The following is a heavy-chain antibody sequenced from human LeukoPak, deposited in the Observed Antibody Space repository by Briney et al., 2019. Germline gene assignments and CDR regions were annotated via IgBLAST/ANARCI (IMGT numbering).Heavy chain of an antibody. J-gene: IGHJ5*02. D-gene: IGHD1-1*01. V-gene: IGHV1-2*02. CDR1: GYTLSDYF. CDR3: ARSRSTIGTGGWFDP. Sequence: GASVKVSCRASGYTLSDYFIQWVRQAPGQGLELMGWINPKSGGTHYLQDFQGRVTMTRDTSISTVYMELSSLTSDDTAVYYCARSRSTIGTGGWFDPWRQGTLVTVSS. CDR2: INPKSGGT.